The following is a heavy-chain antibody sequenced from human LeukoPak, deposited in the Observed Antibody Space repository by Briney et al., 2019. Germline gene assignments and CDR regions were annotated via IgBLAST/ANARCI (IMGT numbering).Heavy chain of an antibody. CDR1: GGTFSSYA. V-gene: IGHV1-69*06. CDR3: ARVDRGYSYGSDY. J-gene: IGHJ4*02. CDR2: IIPIFGTA. D-gene: IGHD5-18*01. Sequence: ASVKVSCKASGGTFSSYAISWVRQAPGQGLEWMGGIIPIFGTANYAQKFQGRVTITADKSTSTAYMELSSLRSEDTAVYYCARVDRGYSYGSDYWGQGTLVTVSS.